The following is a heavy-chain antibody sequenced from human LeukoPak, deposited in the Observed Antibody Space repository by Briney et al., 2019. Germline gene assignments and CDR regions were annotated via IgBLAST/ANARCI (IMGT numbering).Heavy chain of an antibody. J-gene: IGHJ6*02. Sequence: SETLSLTCTVSGGSISSYYWSWIRQPPGKGLEWIGYIYYSGSTNYNPSLKSRVTISVDTSKNQFSLKLSSVTAADTAVYYCARDNRFTMVRGARVGMDVWGQGTTVTVSS. CDR3: ARDNRFTMVRGARVGMDV. CDR1: GGSISSYY. CDR2: IYYSGST. V-gene: IGHV4-59*01. D-gene: IGHD3-10*01.